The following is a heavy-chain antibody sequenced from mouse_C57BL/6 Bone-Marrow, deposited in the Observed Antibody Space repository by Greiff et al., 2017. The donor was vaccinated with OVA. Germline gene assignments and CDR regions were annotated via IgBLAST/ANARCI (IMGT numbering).Heavy chain of an antibody. Sequence: QVQLQQPGAELVKPGASVKLSCKASGYTFTSYWMHWVKQRPGRVLEWIGRIDPNSGGTKYNEKFKSKATLTVDKPSSTAYMQLSSLTSEDSAVYYCARDYYGSSSKYFDVWGTGTTVTVSS. CDR1: GYTFTSYW. J-gene: IGHJ1*03. D-gene: IGHD1-1*01. CDR3: ARDYYGSSSKYFDV. CDR2: IDPNSGGT. V-gene: IGHV1-72*01.